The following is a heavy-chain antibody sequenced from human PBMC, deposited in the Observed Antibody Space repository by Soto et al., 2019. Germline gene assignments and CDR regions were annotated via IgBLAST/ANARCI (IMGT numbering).Heavy chain of an antibody. V-gene: IGHV3-15*07. CDR1: GFTFTNAW. Sequence: EVHLVESGRDLVKPGGSLRLSCAVSGFTFTNAWMNWVRQAPGKGLEWVGRIKSKNDGGTTEYAAPVKGRLIITRDDSKNTVYLQMNSLQTEDTGVYYCTTGLTYYSDSSGYYFDAWGQGTLVTVSS. CDR3: TTGLTYYSDSSGYYFDA. D-gene: IGHD3-22*01. J-gene: IGHJ4*02. CDR2: IKSKNDGGTT.